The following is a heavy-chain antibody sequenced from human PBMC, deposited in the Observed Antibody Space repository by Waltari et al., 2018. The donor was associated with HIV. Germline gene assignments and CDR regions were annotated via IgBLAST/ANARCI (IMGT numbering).Heavy chain of an antibody. CDR1: TGYITQSYH. J-gene: IGHJ4*02. D-gene: IGHD4-17*01. CDR2: VYSNGVT. Sequence: QLQLQESGPALVKPSDTLPLTCTVSTGYITQSYHWGWVRQSPGTGLEWIGTVYSNGVTHCTPSLESRVTMSVDTSKNQFSLTLTSVTAADTALYFCATLRTVTGTIDDWGQGILVTVSS. CDR3: ATLRTVTGTIDD. V-gene: IGHV4-39*01.